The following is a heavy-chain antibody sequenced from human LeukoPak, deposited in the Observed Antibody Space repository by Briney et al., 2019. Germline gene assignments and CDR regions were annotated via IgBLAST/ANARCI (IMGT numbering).Heavy chain of an antibody. J-gene: IGHJ4*02. V-gene: IGHV3-30*02. CDR2: IRYDGSNK. CDR3: AKDPMGDYYDSSGYLGY. CDR1: GFTFSSYG. Sequence: GGSLRLSCAASGFTFSSYGMHWVRQAPGKGLEWVAFIRYDGSNKYYADSVKGRFTISRDNSKNTLYLQMNSLRVEDTAVYYCAKDPMGDYYDSSGYLGYWGQGTLVTVSS. D-gene: IGHD3-22*01.